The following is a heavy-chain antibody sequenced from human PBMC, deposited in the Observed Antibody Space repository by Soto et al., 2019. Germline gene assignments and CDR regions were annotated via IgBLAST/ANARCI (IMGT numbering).Heavy chain of an antibody. CDR1: GFTFSDYA. J-gene: IGHJ4*02. D-gene: IGHD6-13*01. Sequence: EVQLLESGGGLAQPGGSLRLSCAGSGFTFSDYAISWVRQAPGKGLEWVSAMSGSGGSIYYADSVKGRFTIPRDNSKNTVYLQMSSLRGEDTAIYYCAKTFGSNWLLDYWGRGTLVTVSS. V-gene: IGHV3-23*01. CDR3: AKTFGSNWLLDY. CDR2: MSGSGGSI.